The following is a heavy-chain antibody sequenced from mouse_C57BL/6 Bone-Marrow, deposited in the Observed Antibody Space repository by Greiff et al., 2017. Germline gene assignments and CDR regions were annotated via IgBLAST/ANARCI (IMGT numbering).Heavy chain of an antibody. V-gene: IGHV1-49*01. Sequence: LQQSGAELVRPGSSVKLSCKDSYFAFMASAMHWVKQRPGHGLEWIGSFTMYSDASEYRENFKGKATLTANTYSSTAYMELSSLTAEDSAVYYCARGGPYWEDYYAMDYWGQGTSVTVSS. J-gene: IGHJ4*01. CDR1: YFAFMASA. CDR3: ARGGPYWEDYYAMDY. D-gene: IGHD4-1*01. CDR2: FTMYSDAS.